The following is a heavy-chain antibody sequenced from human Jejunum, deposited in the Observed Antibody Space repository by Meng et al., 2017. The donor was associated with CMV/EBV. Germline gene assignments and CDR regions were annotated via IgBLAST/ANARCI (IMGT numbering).Heavy chain of an antibody. D-gene: IGHD1-14*01. Sequence: GFTIRNYAMHWVRQIPGKGLEWVAIISHAGTSQYYADSVMGRFSISRDNSRNTLYLDVNSLRTEDTALYYCAREVSTETTNWFDYWGQGTLVTVSS. J-gene: IGHJ4*02. V-gene: IGHV3-30-3*01. CDR1: GFTIRNYA. CDR3: AREVSTETTNWFDY. CDR2: ISHAGTSQ.